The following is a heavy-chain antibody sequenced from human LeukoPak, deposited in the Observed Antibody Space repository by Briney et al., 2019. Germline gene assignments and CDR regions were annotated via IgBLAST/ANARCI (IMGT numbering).Heavy chain of an antibody. CDR2: INHSGST. J-gene: IGHJ1*01. Sequence: SETLSLTCAVYGGSFSGYYWSWIRQPPGKGLEWIGEINHSGSTNHNPSLKSRVTISVDTSKNQSSLKLSSVTAADTAVYYCARRHQLLWYFQHWGQGTLVTVSS. CDR1: GGSFSGYY. CDR3: ARRHQLLWYFQH. V-gene: IGHV4-34*01. D-gene: IGHD2-2*01.